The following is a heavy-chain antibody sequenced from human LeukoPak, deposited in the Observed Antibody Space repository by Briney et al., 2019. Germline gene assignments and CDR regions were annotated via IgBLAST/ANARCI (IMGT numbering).Heavy chain of an antibody. CDR2: IYYSGST. Sequence: SETLSLTCTVSGGSISSYYWSWIRQPPGKGLEWIGYIYYSGSTYYNPSLKSRVTISVDTSKNQFSLKLSSVTAADTAVYYCARDRDFILDYWGQGTLVTVSS. V-gene: IGHV4-30-4*08. CDR1: GGSISSYY. CDR3: ARDRDFILDY. J-gene: IGHJ4*02. D-gene: IGHD3/OR15-3a*01.